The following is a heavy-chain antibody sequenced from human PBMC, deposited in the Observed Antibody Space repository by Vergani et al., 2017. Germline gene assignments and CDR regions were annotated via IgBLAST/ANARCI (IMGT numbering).Heavy chain of an antibody. J-gene: IGHJ4*02. Sequence: EVRLVQSGPEVKTPGESVKISCETSGYTFTNYWVAWVRQRPGKGLEWMGLIFPGDADTRYSPSFEGQVTISADTSTSTAYVQWPSLKASDTAVYFCARLPRGLRGMSLEYWVQGTLVTVSS. CDR3: ARLPRGLRGMSLEY. D-gene: IGHD3-10*01. CDR1: GYTFTNYW. CDR2: IFPGDADT. V-gene: IGHV5-51*01.